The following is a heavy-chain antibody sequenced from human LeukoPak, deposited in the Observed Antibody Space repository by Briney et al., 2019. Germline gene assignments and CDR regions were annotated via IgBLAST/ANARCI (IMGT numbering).Heavy chain of an antibody. D-gene: IGHD1-26*01. Sequence: GGSLRLSCAASGFTFSTYGMTWVRQAPGEGLEWVSTINDSGGNTHYADSVKGRFTISRDNSKNMLYLQMNSLRAEDTAVYYCAKDLPLQPTENTYWGQGTLVTVSS. V-gene: IGHV3-23*01. CDR1: GFTFSTYG. CDR2: INDSGGNT. J-gene: IGHJ4*02. CDR3: AKDLPLQPTENTY.